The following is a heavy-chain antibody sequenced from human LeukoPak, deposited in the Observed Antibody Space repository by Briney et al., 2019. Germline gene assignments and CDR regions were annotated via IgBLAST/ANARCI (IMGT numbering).Heavy chain of an antibody. CDR1: GGSISSGGYY. CDR2: IYHSGST. Sequence: PSETLSLTCTVSGGSISSGGYYWSWIRQPPGKGLEWIGYIYHSGSTYYSPSLKSRVTISVDRSKNQFSLKLSSVTAADTAVYYCARERPTILAADYWGQGTLVTVSS. J-gene: IGHJ4*02. D-gene: IGHD3-3*01. CDR3: ARERPTILAADY. V-gene: IGHV4-30-2*01.